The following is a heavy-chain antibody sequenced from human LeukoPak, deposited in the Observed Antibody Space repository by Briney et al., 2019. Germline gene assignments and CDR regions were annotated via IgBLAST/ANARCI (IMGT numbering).Heavy chain of an antibody. D-gene: IGHD2-15*01. CDR3: ARGKGYCSGGSCYDY. Sequence: SETLSLTCTVSGGSISSYYWSWIRQPPGKGLEWIGYIYYSGSTNYNPSLKSRVTISVDTSKNQFFLKLSSVTAADTAVYYCARGKGYCSGGSCYDYWGQGTLVTVSS. V-gene: IGHV4-59*01. CDR1: GGSISSYY. CDR2: IYYSGST. J-gene: IGHJ4*02.